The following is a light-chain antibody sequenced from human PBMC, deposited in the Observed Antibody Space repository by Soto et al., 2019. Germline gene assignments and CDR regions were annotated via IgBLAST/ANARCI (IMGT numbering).Light chain of an antibody. CDR2: EVS. V-gene: IGLV2-14*01. Sequence: QSVLSQPPSASGSPGQSVTIYCTGTSNVFGGYNYVSWYQQRPGKAPKLMIYEVSNRPSGVSNRFSGSKSGNRASLTISGLQAEDEADYYCSSYTSSSTYVFVTGSKVTV. CDR1: SNVFGGYNY. CDR3: SSYTSSSTYV. J-gene: IGLJ1*01.